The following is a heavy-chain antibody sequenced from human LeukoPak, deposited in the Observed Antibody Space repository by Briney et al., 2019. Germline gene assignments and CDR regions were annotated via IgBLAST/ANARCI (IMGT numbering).Heavy chain of an antibody. Sequence: GASVKVSCKASGYNFGNYGIGWVRQAPRQGLEWMGWITAGNGNTNYAQKVQGRVNMTTDTSTSTAYMELRSLRSDDTAVYFCARDSARGYSYGYNAFDIWGRGTMVAVSS. V-gene: IGHV1-18*01. CDR1: GYNFGNYG. CDR3: ARDSARGYSYGYNAFDI. J-gene: IGHJ3*02. CDR2: ITAGNGNT. D-gene: IGHD5-18*01.